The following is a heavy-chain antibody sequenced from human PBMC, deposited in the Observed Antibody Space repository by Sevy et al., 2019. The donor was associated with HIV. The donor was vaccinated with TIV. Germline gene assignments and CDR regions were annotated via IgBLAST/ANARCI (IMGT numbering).Heavy chain of an antibody. Sequence: GGSLRLSCAASGFTFSSYAMSWVRQAPGKGLEWVSAISGSGGSTYYADSVRGRFTISRDNSTNTPYLQMDSLGAEDTAVYYCAAGGTGYCSGGSCYVAYWGQGTLVTVSS. CDR1: GFTFSSYA. CDR3: AAGGTGYCSGGSCYVAY. CDR2: ISGSGGST. D-gene: IGHD2-15*01. V-gene: IGHV3-23*01. J-gene: IGHJ4*02.